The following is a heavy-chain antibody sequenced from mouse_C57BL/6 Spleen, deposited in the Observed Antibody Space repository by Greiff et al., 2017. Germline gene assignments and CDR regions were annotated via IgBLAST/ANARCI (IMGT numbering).Heavy chain of an antibody. V-gene: IGHV6-6*01. J-gene: IGHJ4*01. CDR2: IRNKANNHAT. CDR3: TRNYGSSYAMDY. Sequence: EVKVVESGGGLVQPGGSMKLSCAASGFTFSDAWMDWVRQSPEKGLEWVAEIRNKANNHATYYAESVKGRFTISRDDSKSSVYLQMNSLRAEDTGIYYCTRNYGSSYAMDYWGQGTSVTVSS. CDR1: GFTFSDAW. D-gene: IGHD1-1*01.